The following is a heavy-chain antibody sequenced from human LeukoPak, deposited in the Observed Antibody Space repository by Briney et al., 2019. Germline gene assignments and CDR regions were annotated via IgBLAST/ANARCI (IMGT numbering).Heavy chain of an antibody. CDR3: VPLYHGGVAY. Sequence: GGSLRLSCSASGFTFSSYGMHWVRQAPGKGLEYVSAISSDGGSTHYADSVKGRFTISRDNSKNTLYLQVRSLRAEDTAVYYCVPLYHGGVAYWGQGTLVTVSS. J-gene: IGHJ4*02. CDR1: GFTFSSYG. V-gene: IGHV3-64D*06. D-gene: IGHD3-16*02. CDR2: ISSDGGST.